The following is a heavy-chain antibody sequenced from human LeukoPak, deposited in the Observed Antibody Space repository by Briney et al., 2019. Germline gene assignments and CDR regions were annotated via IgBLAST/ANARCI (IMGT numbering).Heavy chain of an antibody. CDR3: ARDRGYVYYMDV. CDR2: IYYSGST. V-gene: IGHV4-28*03. CDR1: GYSISSSNW. Sequence: PSDTLSLTCALSGYSISSSNWWGWIRQPPGKGLEWIGYIYYSGSTNYNPSLKSRVTISVDTSKNQFSLKLSSVTAADTAVYYCARDRGYVYYMDVWGKGTTVTVSS. D-gene: IGHD5-18*01. J-gene: IGHJ6*03.